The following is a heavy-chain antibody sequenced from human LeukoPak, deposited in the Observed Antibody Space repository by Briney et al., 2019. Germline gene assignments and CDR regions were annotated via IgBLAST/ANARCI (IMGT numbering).Heavy chain of an antibody. V-gene: IGHV3-21*01. J-gene: IGHJ4*02. Sequence: GGSLRLSCAASGFTFSSYSMNWVRQAPGKGLEWVSSISSSSSYIYYADSVKGRFTISRDNAKNSLYLQMNSLRAEDTAVYYCARGPAVYYDYVWGRPSPFDYWGQGTLVTVSS. CDR1: GFTFSSYS. D-gene: IGHD3-16*01. CDR3: ARGPAVYYDYVWGRPSPFDY. CDR2: ISSSSSYI.